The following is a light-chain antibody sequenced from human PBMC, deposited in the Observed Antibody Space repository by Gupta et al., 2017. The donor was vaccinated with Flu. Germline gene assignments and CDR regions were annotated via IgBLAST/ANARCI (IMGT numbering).Light chain of an antibody. CDR1: GGIIATYY. J-gene: IGLJ2*01. CDR3: QSYNSTNVV. CDR2: EDN. Sequence: SGGIIATYYVQWYQQRPGSSPTTVIYEDNERPSGVPDRFSGSIDSSSNSASLTISGLKTEDEAYYYCQSYNSTNVVFGGGTRLTVL. V-gene: IGLV6-57*01.